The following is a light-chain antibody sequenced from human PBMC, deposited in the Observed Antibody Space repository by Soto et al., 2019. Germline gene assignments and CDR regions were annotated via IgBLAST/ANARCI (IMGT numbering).Light chain of an antibody. V-gene: IGKV1-39*01. Sequence: DIQMTQSPSSLSASVGDRVAITCRASQTISSYLNWYQQKPGNAPELLIYAASSLQSGVPSRFSGSGSETDFTLTIRGQQPEDFATYYCQQTYSVPITFGQGTRLDMK. J-gene: IGKJ5*01. CDR3: QQTYSVPIT. CDR2: AAS. CDR1: QTISSY.